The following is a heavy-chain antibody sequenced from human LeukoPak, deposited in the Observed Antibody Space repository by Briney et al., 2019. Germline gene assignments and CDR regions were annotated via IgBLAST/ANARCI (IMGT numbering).Heavy chain of an antibody. Sequence: ASVKVSCKASGYTFTSYGISWVRQAPGQGLEWMGWISAYNGNTNCAQKLQGRVTMTTDTSTSTAYMELRSLRSDDTAVYYCARVKRYFDWTPGGSWGQGTLVTVSS. D-gene: IGHD3-9*01. CDR2: ISAYNGNT. CDR3: ARVKRYFDWTPGGS. J-gene: IGHJ5*02. CDR1: GYTFTSYG. V-gene: IGHV1-18*01.